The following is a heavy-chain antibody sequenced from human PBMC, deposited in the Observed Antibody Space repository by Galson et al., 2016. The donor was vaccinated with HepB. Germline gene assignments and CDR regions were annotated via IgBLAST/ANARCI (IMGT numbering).Heavy chain of an antibody. V-gene: IGHV3-23*01. CDR1: EFIFSDFA. D-gene: IGHD6-19*01. CDR2: ISGSGNT. Sequence: SLRLSCAASEFIFSDFAFSWVRQAPGKGLEWLSSISGSGNTNYADSVKGRFIISRDNSKGTLYLEMNSLRAEDTVIYYCARYSSAWSLDTWGQGTLVTVSS. J-gene: IGHJ5*02. CDR3: ARYSSAWSLDT.